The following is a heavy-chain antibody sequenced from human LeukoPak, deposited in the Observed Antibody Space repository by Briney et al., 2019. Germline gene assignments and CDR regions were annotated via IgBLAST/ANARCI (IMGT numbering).Heavy chain of an antibody. CDR3: ARGAVGLRFLEWLSDYFDY. J-gene: IGHJ4*02. D-gene: IGHD3-3*01. V-gene: IGHV1-2*02. Sequence: ASVKVSCKASGYTFTGHYMHWVRQAPGQGLEWMGWINPNSGGTNYAQKFQGRVTMTRDTSISTAYMELSRLRSDDTAVYYCARGAVGLRFLEWLSDYFDYWGQGTLVTVSS. CDR2: INPNSGGT. CDR1: GYTFTGHY.